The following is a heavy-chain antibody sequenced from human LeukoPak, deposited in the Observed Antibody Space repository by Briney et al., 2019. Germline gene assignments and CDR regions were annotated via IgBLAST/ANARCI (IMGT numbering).Heavy chain of an antibody. CDR1: GFTFRSYA. D-gene: IGHD6-19*01. CDR3: AREDQQWLAHSSFDY. V-gene: IGHV3-48*01. J-gene: IGHJ4*02. Sequence: GGSLRLSCAASGFTFRSYAMQWVRQAPGKGLEWVSYITYNSGTIFYADSVKGRFTISRDNAKDSLYLQMSSLRAEDTAVYYCAREDQQWLAHSSFDYWGQGTLVTVSS. CDR2: ITYNSGTI.